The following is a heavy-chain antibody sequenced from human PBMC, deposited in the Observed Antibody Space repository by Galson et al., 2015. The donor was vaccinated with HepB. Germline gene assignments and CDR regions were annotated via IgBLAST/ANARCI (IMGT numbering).Heavy chain of an antibody. Sequence: SVKVSCKASGYTFTSNGISWVRQAPGHGLEWMGWISANTGNTNYAQKSQGRVTLTRDTSTSSVHMELRSLRIDDTAVYYCARDRCHSLDYWGPGSLVTVSS. CDR1: GYTFTSNG. J-gene: IGHJ4*02. CDR3: ARDRCHSLDY. D-gene: IGHD2-15*01. V-gene: IGHV1-18*01. CDR2: ISANTGNT.